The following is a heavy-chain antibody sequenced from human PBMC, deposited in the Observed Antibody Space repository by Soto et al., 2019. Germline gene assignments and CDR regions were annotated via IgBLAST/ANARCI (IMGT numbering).Heavy chain of an antibody. CDR2: ISSSSSYI. CDR3: ARVPIVGATAGGFFDY. Sequence: GGSLRLSCAASGFTFSSYSMNWVRQAPGKGLEWVSSISSSSSYIYYADSVKGRFTISRDNAKNSLYLQMNSLSAEDTAVYYCARVPIVGATAGGFFDYWGQGTLVTVSS. V-gene: IGHV3-21*01. J-gene: IGHJ4*02. D-gene: IGHD1-26*01. CDR1: GFTFSSYS.